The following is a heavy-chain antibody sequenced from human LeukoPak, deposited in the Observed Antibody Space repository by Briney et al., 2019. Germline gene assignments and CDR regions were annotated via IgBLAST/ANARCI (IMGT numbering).Heavy chain of an antibody. CDR1: GFTFSSYE. V-gene: IGHV3-48*01. CDR2: ISSSSSTI. J-gene: IGHJ4*02. Sequence: GSLRLSCAASGFTFSSYEMNWVRQAPGKGLEWVSYISSSSSTIYYADSVKGRFTISRDNAKNSLYLQMNSLRAEDTAVYYCARDHGGSYSDLSFDYWGQGTLVTVSS. CDR3: ARDHGGSYSDLSFDY. D-gene: IGHD1-26*01.